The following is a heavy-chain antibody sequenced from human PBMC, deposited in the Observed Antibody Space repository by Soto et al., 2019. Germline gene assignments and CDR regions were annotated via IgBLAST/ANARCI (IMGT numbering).Heavy chain of an antibody. D-gene: IGHD5-12*01. V-gene: IGHV1-69*13. CDR2: IIPIFGTA. CDR3: AFCRDGYNYWFDP. CDR1: GGTFSSYA. Sequence: SVKVSCKASGGTFSSYAISWVRQAPGQGLEWMGGIIPIFGTANYAQKFQGRVTITADESTSTAYMELSSLRSEDTAVYYCAFCRDGYNYWFDPWGQGTLVTVSS. J-gene: IGHJ5*02.